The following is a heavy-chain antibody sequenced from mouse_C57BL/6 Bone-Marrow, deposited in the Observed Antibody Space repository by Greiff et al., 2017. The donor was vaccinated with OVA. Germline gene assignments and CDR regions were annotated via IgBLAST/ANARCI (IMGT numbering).Heavy chain of an antibody. Sequence: DVHLVESGGGLVQPGGSLKLSCAASGFTFSDYYMYWVRQTPEKRLEWVAYVRKGGGSTYYPDTVKGRFTISSDNAKKTLYLQMSRLKSEDTAMYYCARVYYYGSSLDYWGQGTTLTVSS. J-gene: IGHJ2*01. D-gene: IGHD1-1*01. CDR1: GFTFSDYY. V-gene: IGHV5-12*01. CDR2: VRKGGGST. CDR3: ARVYYYGSSLDY.